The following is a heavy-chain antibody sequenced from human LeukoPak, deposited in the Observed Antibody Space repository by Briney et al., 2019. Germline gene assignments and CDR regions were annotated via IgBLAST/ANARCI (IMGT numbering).Heavy chain of an antibody. J-gene: IGHJ4*02. D-gene: IGHD3-10*01. CDR1: GFTFSSYC. CDR2: IKQDGSEK. CDR3: SAGGYFDY. Sequence: GGSLRLSCAASGFTFSSYCMSWVRQAPGKGLEWVANIKQDGSEKYYVDSVKGRFTISRDNAKNSLYLQMNSLRAEDTAVYYCSAGGYFDYWGQGTLVTVSS. V-gene: IGHV3-7*01.